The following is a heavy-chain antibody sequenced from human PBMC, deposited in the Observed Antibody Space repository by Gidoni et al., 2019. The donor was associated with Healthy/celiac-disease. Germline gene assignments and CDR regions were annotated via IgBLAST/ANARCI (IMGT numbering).Heavy chain of an antibody. CDR1: GGPISSSSYY. Sequence: QLQLQESGPGLVTPSETLSLTCTVSGGPISSSSYYWGWIRQPPGKGLEWIGSIYYSGSTYYNPSLKSRVTISVDTSKNQFSLKLSSVTAADTAVYYCASSRLGELSVFDYWGQGTLVTVSS. CDR3: ASSRLGELSVFDY. J-gene: IGHJ4*02. D-gene: IGHD3-16*02. V-gene: IGHV4-39*01. CDR2: IYYSGST.